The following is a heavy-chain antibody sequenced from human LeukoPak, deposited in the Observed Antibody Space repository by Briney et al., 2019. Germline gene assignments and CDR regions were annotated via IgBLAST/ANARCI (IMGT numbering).Heavy chain of an antibody. CDR2: IIPIFGTA. CDR3: ARDARYCSGGSCYWDYYYGVDV. D-gene: IGHD2-15*01. J-gene: IGHJ6*02. CDR1: GGTFSSYA. V-gene: IGHV1-69*13. Sequence: ASVKVSCKASGGTFSSYAISWVRQAPGQGLEWMGGIIPIFGTANYAQKFQGRVTITADESTSTAYMELSSLRSEDTAVYYCARDARYCSGGSCYWDYYYGVDVWGQGTTVTVSS.